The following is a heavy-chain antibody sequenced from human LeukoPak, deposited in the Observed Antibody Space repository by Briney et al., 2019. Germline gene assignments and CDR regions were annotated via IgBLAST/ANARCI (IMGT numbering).Heavy chain of an antibody. V-gene: IGHV3-30-3*01. CDR3: AGDDSLPQYFGSGTYLDY. J-gene: IGHJ4*02. CDR1: GFTFSSYA. D-gene: IGHD3-10*01. Sequence: PGGSLRLSCAASGFTFSSYAMHWVRQAPGKGLEWVAVISYDGNNKHNADSVKGRFTISRDNSMNTLYLQMNSLRAEDTGVYYCAGDDSLPQYFGSGTYLDYWGQGTLVTVSS. CDR2: ISYDGNNK.